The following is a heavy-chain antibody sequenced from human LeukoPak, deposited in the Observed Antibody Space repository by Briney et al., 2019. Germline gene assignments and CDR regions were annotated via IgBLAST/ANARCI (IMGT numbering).Heavy chain of an antibody. CDR2: IYYSGYT. CDR3: ATLRYCSGGSCFPKYFQH. D-gene: IGHD2-15*01. J-gene: IGHJ1*01. Sequence: RSSETLSLTCTVSGGSISSNYWSWIRQPPGKGLEWIGYIYYSGYTNYNPSLKSRVTMSVDTSKNQFSLKLTSVTAADTAVYYCATLRYCSGGSCFPKYFQHWGQGTLVTVSS. V-gene: IGHV4-59*08. CDR1: GGSISSNY.